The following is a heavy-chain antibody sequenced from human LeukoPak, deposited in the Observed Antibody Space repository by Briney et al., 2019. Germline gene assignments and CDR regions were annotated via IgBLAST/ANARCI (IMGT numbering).Heavy chain of an antibody. CDR1: GGSISSYY. D-gene: IGHD6-13*01. Sequence: SETLSLTCTVSGGSISSYYWSWIRQPPGKGLEWIGYIYYSGSTNYNPFLKSRVTISVDTSKNQFSLKLSSVTAADTAVYYCARGEQQLVPDYWGQGTLVTVSS. CDR3: ARGEQQLVPDY. CDR2: IYYSGST. J-gene: IGHJ4*02. V-gene: IGHV4-59*01.